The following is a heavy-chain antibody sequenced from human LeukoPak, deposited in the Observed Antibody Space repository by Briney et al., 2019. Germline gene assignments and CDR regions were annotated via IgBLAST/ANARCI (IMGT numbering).Heavy chain of an antibody. J-gene: IGHJ4*02. V-gene: IGHV3-21*05. D-gene: IGHD3-10*02. CDR2: ISSSSSYI. Sequence: GGSLRLSCAASGFPFSSYSMTWVRQAPGKGLEWVPFISSSSSYIYYADSVKGRFTISRDNAKNSLYLHMNSLRAEDTAVYYCARGTMFPYYFDYWGQGTLVTVSS. CDR3: ARGTMFPYYFDY. CDR1: GFPFSSYS.